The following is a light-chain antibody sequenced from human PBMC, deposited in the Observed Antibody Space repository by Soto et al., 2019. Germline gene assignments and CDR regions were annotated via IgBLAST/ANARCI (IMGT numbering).Light chain of an antibody. J-gene: IGLJ2*01. V-gene: IGLV2-14*01. CDR2: EVS. Sequence: QSALTQPASVSGSPGQSITISCTGTSSDLGGYNYVSWYQQHPGKAPKLMIYEVSNRPSGVSNRCSGSKSGNTASLTISGLQAEDEADYYCSSYTTSSTLYVVFGGGTKLTVL. CDR1: SSDLGGYNY. CDR3: SSYTTSSTLYVV.